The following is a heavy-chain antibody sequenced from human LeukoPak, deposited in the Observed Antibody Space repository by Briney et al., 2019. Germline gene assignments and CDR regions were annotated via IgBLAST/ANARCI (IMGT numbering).Heavy chain of an antibody. CDR1: GFNFINTW. CDR2: IKQDGSEK. V-gene: IGHV3-7*01. CDR3: ARRRGSSSWYYFDY. J-gene: IGHJ4*02. D-gene: IGHD6-13*01. Sequence: TGGSLRLSCAASGFNFINTWMNWVRQAPGKGLEWVANIKQDGSEKYYVDSVKGRFTISRDNAKNSLYLQMNSLRAEDTAVYYCARRRGSSSWYYFDYWGQGTLVTVSS.